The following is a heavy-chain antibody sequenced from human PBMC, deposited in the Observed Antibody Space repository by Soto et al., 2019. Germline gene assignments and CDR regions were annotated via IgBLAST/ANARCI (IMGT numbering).Heavy chain of an antibody. Sequence: GGSLRLSCAASGFTFSSYSMNWVRQAPGKGLEWVSYISSSSSTIYYADSVKGRFTISRDNAKNSLYLQMNSLRAEDTAVYYCARPDYGDYSDAFDIWGQGTMVTVSS. CDR1: GFTFSSYS. D-gene: IGHD4-17*01. V-gene: IGHV3-48*01. J-gene: IGHJ3*02. CDR2: ISSSSSTI. CDR3: ARPDYGDYSDAFDI.